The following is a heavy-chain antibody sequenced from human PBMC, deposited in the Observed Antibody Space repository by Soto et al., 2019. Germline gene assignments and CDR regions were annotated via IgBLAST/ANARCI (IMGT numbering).Heavy chain of an antibody. CDR2: INPKSGGT. CDR3: ARGDSTDCSNGVCSFFYNHDMDV. D-gene: IGHD2-8*01. V-gene: IGHV1-2*04. CDR1: GYSFTDYH. J-gene: IGHJ6*02. Sequence: ASVKVSCKASGYSFTDYHIHWVRQAPGQGLEWLGRINPKSGGTSTAQKFQGWVTMTTDTSISTASMELTRLTSDDTAIYHCARGDSTDCSNGVCSFFYNHDMDVWGQGTTVTLSS.